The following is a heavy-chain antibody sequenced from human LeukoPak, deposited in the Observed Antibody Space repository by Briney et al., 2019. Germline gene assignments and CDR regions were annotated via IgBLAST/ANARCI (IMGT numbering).Heavy chain of an antibody. J-gene: IGHJ4*02. V-gene: IGHV1-69*13. CDR2: IIPIFGTA. Sequence: EASVKVSCKASGGTFSSYAISWVRQAPGQGLEWMGGIIPIFGTANYAQKFQGRVTITADESTSTAYMELSSLRSEDTAVYYCARVPLFLELRFGEGYFGYWGQGILVTVSS. D-gene: IGHD3-16*01. CDR1: GGTFSSYA. CDR3: ARVPLFLELRFGEGYFGY.